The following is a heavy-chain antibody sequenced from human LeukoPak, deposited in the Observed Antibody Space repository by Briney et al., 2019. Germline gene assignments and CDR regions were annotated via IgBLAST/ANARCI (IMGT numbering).Heavy chain of an antibody. CDR2: INPNSGGT. CDR3: ARLASSSWSEFDY. D-gene: IGHD6-13*01. Sequence: ASVKVSCKASGYTFTGYYMHWVRQAPGQGLEWMGWINPNSGGTNYAQKFQGRVTMTRDTSISTAYMELSRLRSDDTAVYYCARLASSSWSEFDYWGQGTLVTVSS. CDR1: GYTFTGYY. V-gene: IGHV1-2*02. J-gene: IGHJ4*02.